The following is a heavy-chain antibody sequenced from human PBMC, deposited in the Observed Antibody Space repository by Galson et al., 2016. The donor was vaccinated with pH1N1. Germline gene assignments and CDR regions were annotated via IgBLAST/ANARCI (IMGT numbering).Heavy chain of an antibody. CDR1: GYTFTTYG. CDR3: ASRRIVECSGGSCYLGS. Sequence: SVKVSCKASGYTFTTYGIDWVRQAPGQGLEWMGWISTYTGNAKYAQKFQGRLTLTTDPFTNIAYMDLGSLTSDDTATYFCASRRIVECSGGSCYLGSWGQGTLVTVSS. J-gene: IGHJ4*02. CDR2: ISTYTGNA. D-gene: IGHD2-15*01. V-gene: IGHV1-18*01.